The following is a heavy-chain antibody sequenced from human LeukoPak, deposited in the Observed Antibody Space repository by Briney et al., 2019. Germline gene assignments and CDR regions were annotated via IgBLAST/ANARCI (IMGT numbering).Heavy chain of an antibody. J-gene: IGHJ4*02. CDR2: INHSGST. D-gene: IGHD6-6*01. Sequence: XETLSLTYAVYGGSFSGYYWSWIREPPGKGLEWIGEINHSGSTNYNPSLKNRVTISVDTSKNQFSLKLSSVTAADTAVYYCARTSSIAALWGQGTLVTVSS. V-gene: IGHV4-34*01. CDR3: ARTSSIAAL. CDR1: GGSFSGYY.